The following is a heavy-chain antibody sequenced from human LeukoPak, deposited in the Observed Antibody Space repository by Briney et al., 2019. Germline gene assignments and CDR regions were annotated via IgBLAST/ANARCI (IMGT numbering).Heavy chain of an antibody. CDR3: ARGYSSSWDYYGTDV. CDR1: GYTFTSYD. Sequence: ASVKVSCKASGYTFTSYDINWVRQATGQGLEWMGIINPSGGSTSYAQKFQGRVTMTRDTSTSAVYMELSSLRSEDTAVYYCARGYSSSWDYYGTDVWGQGTTVTVSS. V-gene: IGHV1-46*01. D-gene: IGHD6-13*01. CDR2: INPSGGST. J-gene: IGHJ6*02.